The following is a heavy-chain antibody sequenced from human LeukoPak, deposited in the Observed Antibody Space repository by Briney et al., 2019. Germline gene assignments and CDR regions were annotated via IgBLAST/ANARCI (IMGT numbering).Heavy chain of an antibody. J-gene: IGHJ4*02. CDR2: ISYDGSNK. CDR1: GFTFSSYA. D-gene: IGHD1-1*01. CDR3: ARDPLGTRPGFDY. V-gene: IGHV3-30*04. Sequence: TGGSLRLSCAASGFTFSSYAVHWVRQAPGKGLEWVAVISYDGSNKYYADSVKGRFTISRDNSKNTLYLQMNSLRAEDTAVYYCARDPLGTRPGFDYWGQGTLVTVSS.